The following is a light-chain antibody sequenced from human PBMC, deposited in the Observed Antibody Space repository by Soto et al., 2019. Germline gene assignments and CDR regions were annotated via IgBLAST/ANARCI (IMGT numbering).Light chain of an antibody. Sequence: EIVMTQSPATLSVSTGERATLSCRASQSVSSNLAWYQQKPGQAPRLLIYGASTRATGIPARFSGSGSVTEFTLTIRSLQSEDFAVYYCQQYNNWPPWTFGQGTKVEIK. CDR2: GAS. CDR3: QQYNNWPPWT. J-gene: IGKJ1*01. CDR1: QSVSSN. V-gene: IGKV3-15*01.